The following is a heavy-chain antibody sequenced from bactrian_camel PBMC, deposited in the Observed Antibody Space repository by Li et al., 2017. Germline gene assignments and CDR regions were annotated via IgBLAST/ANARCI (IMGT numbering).Heavy chain of an antibody. Sequence: HVQLVESGGGSEQAGGSLRLSCAYSGYTYDSYDMAWFRQAPGKEREGVAGIRRSGGETWYAGSVKGRFTISQDNARNTVYLQMNNLQPEDTATYYCAEGRGSRGEHCYSLNYWGQGTQVTVS. J-gene: IGHJ4*01. D-gene: IGHD6*01. CDR2: IRRSGGET. CDR1: GYTYDSYD. CDR3: AEGRGSRGEHCYSLNY. V-gene: IGHV3S63*01.